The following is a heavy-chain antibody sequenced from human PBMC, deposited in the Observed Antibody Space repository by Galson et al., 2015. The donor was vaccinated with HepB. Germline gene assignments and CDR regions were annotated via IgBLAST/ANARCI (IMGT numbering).Heavy chain of an antibody. Sequence: SVKVSCKASGGTFSSYAISWVRQAPGQGLEWMGGIIPIFGTANYAQKFQGRVTITADESTSTAYMELSSLRSEDTAVYYCARMAVGRLWDYKGTGDYWGQGTLVTASS. V-gene: IGHV1-69*13. J-gene: IGHJ4*02. D-gene: IGHD4-11*01. CDR3: ARMAVGRLWDYKGTGDY. CDR2: IIPIFGTA. CDR1: GGTFSSYA.